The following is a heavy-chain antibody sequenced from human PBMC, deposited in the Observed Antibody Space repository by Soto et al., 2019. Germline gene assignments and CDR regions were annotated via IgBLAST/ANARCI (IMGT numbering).Heavy chain of an antibody. CDR2: IKQDGSEK. D-gene: IGHD3-3*01. Sequence: GGSLRLSCAASGFTFSSYWMSWVRQAPGKGLEWVANIKQDGSEKYYVDSVKGRFTISRDNAKNSLYLQMNSLRAEDTAVYYCALLEWFFHYYMVVWGTGTTVTVFS. CDR3: ALLEWFFHYYMVV. V-gene: IGHV3-7*01. CDR1: GFTFSSYW. J-gene: IGHJ6*03.